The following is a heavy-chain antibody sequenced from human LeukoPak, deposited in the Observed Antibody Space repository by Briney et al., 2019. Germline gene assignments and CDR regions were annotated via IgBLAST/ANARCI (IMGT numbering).Heavy chain of an antibody. CDR2: LGGNSGYT. CDR3: ARKSSHFDSSGYFDY. D-gene: IGHD3-22*01. CDR1: GFTFSSYA. J-gene: IGHJ4*02. Sequence: GGSLRLSCAASGFTFSSYAMSWVRQAPGKGLEWFSDLGGNSGYTYYADSVKGRFTVSRDNSKNTLSLQMNSLRAEDTAVYYCARKSSHFDSSGYFDYWGQGTLLIVSS. V-gene: IGHV3-23*01.